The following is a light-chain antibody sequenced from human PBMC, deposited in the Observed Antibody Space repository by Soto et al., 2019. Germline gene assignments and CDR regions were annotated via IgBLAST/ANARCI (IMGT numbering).Light chain of an antibody. CDR3: QQRRSWPRA. Sequence: EIVLTQSPATQSLSPGEGATLSCRVSQSIGPNLAWYQQKPGQAPRLLIYDASNRASGIPARFSGSGSGTDYTLTISSLEPEDFAVYYCQQRRSWPRAFGQGTKLEIK. CDR1: QSIGPN. CDR2: DAS. V-gene: IGKV3-11*01. J-gene: IGKJ2*01.